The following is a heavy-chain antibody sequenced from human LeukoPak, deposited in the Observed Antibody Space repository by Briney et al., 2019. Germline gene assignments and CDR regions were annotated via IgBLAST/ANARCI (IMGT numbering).Heavy chain of an antibody. V-gene: IGHV3-23*01. J-gene: IGHJ3*02. D-gene: IGHD2-2*03. CDR1: GFTFSAYD. CDR2: TSRSSGA. CDR3: AQGGYFAFDM. Sequence: QPGGSLRLSCVGSGFTFSAYDMQWVRQAPGKGLEWVSGTSRSSGAHYTDSVKGRFTISRDNSKDTLYLQMDSLRAEDTAVYYCAQGGYFAFDMWDQGTMVTVSS.